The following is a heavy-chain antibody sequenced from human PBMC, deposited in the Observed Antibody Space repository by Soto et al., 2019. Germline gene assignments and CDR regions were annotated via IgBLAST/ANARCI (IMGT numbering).Heavy chain of an antibody. CDR3: AKDPHPDYYYYYGMDV. Sequence: PGGSLRLSCAASGFTLSSYGMHWVRQAPGKGLEWVAVISYDGSNKYYADSVKGRFTISRDNSKNTLYLQMNSLRAEDTAVYYCAKDPHPDYYYYYGMDVWGQGTTVTVSS. CDR1: GFTLSSYG. CDR2: ISYDGSNK. J-gene: IGHJ6*02. V-gene: IGHV3-30*18.